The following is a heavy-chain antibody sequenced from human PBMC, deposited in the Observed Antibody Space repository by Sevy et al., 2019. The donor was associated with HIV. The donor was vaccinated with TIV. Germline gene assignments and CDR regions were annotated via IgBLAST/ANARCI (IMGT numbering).Heavy chain of an antibody. CDR1: GYTFTDNY. D-gene: IGHD1-26*01. V-gene: IGHV1-2*06. Sequence: ASVKVSCKTFGYTFTDNYIHWVRQAPGQGLEWMGRFNPLSGGTKSAQQFQGRVTMTRGTSISTAYMEVSRLRFDDTAVYYCAREAGSTYYGLLDYWGQGSLVTVSS. CDR2: FNPLSGGT. CDR3: AREAGSTYYGLLDY. J-gene: IGHJ4*02.